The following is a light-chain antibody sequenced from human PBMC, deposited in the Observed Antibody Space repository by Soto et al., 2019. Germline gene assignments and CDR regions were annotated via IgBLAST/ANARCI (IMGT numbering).Light chain of an antibody. V-gene: IGKV1-5*01. CDR1: QSISSW. CDR2: DAS. J-gene: IGKJ1*01. Sequence: DIQMTQSPSTLSASVGDRVTITCRASQSISSWLAWYQQKPGKAPKLLIYDASSLESGVPSRFSGSGSGTEFTLSISSLQPDDFATYYCQQDNSNSPWTFGQGTKVEIK. CDR3: QQDNSNSPWT.